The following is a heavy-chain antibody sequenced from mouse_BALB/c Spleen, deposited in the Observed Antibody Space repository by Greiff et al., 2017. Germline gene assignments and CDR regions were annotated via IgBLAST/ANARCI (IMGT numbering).Heavy chain of an antibody. Sequence: EVKVVESGGGLVQPGGSRKLSCAASGFTFSSFGMHWVRQAPEKGLEWVAYISSGSSTIYYADTVKGRFTISRDNPKNTLFLQMTSLRSEDTAMYYCARYYYGRAYAMDYWGQGTSVTVSS. D-gene: IGHD1-1*01. V-gene: IGHV5-17*02. CDR1: GFTFSSFG. CDR3: ARYYYGRAYAMDY. CDR2: ISSGSSTI. J-gene: IGHJ4*01.